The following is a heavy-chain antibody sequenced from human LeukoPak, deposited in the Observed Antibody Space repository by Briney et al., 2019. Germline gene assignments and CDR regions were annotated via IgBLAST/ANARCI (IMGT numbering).Heavy chain of an antibody. Sequence: ASVKVPCKASGYTFTSYVISWVRQAPGQGLEWMGWISAYNGNTNYAQNLQGRVTMTRDTSISTASMELSSLTSDDSAVYYCARNLYLGTSLPYYYYYYMDIWGRGTTVTVSS. J-gene: IGHJ6*03. V-gene: IGHV1-18*01. D-gene: IGHD3-16*01. CDR1: GYTFTSYV. CDR3: ARNLYLGTSLPYYYYYYMDI. CDR2: ISAYNGNT.